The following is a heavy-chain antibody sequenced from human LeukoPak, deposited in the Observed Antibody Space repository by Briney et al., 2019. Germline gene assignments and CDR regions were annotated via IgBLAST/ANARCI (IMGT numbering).Heavy chain of an antibody. CDR3: ARRYGGYALGY. Sequence: ASVKISCKASGYTFTSYFMHWVRQAPGQRLEWMGWSNAGDGNTKYSQKFQSRVTISRDTSTSTAYMELSRLRAEHTAVYCWARRYGGYALGYGGQGTLVTVSA. CDR1: GYTFTSYF. D-gene: IGHD6-25*01. CDR2: SNAGDGNT. J-gene: IGHJ4*02. V-gene: IGHV1-3*01.